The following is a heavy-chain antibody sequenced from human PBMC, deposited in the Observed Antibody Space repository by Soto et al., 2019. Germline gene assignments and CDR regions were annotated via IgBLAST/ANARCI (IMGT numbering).Heavy chain of an antibody. J-gene: IGHJ4*02. V-gene: IGHV1-3*01. D-gene: IGHD3-10*01. CDR2: INAGNGNT. Sequence: QVQLVQSGAEVKKPGASVKVSCKASGYTFTSYAMHWVRQAPGHRLEWMGWINAGNGNTKYSQKFQGRVTITRDTSASTAYMELRSLRSEDTAVYYCARDTDYYGSGGRDYWGQGTLVTVSS. CDR3: ARDTDYYGSGGRDY. CDR1: GYTFTSYA.